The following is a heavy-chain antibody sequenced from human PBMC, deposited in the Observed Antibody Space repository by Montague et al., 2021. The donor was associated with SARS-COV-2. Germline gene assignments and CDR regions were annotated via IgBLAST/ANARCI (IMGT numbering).Heavy chain of an antibody. D-gene: IGHD2-15*01. CDR2: IYYSGSN. CDR1: GGSISSCSYY. J-gene: IGHJ6*02. V-gene: IGHV4-39*01. CDR3: ARRVAGTTVHYYCYGIDV. Sequence: SETLSLTCTVSGGSISSCSYYWSWIPQAPGLGLVWFGSIYYSGSNYYTPSLKSSITISVDTSKNQFSLKLSSVTAADTAVYYCARRVAGTTVHYYCYGIDVWGQGTTVTVSS.